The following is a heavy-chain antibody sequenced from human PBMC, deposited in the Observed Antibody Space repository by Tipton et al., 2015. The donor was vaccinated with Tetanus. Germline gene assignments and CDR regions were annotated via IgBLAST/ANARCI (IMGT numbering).Heavy chain of an antibody. CDR2: VYSSGSA. CDR1: GGSVNLYF. J-gene: IGHJ4*02. D-gene: IGHD3-10*01. CDR3: ARDSGSGAFDY. Sequence: GLVKPSETLSLTCSVSGGSVNLYFWSGIRQPAGKGLKGIGRVYSSGSASYNPSLKSRGSMSIDTSTNHFSLKLTSVTAADTAVYYCARDSGSGAFDYWGLGTPVTVSS. V-gene: IGHV4-4*07.